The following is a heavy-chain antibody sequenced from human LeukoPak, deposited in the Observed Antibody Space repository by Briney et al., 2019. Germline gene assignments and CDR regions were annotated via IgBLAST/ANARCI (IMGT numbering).Heavy chain of an antibody. J-gene: IGHJ4*02. D-gene: IGHD3-22*01. CDR1: GFTFSSYG. CDR2: ISGSGGST. V-gene: IGHV3-23*01. CDR3: AKVVLYYDSSGTGY. Sequence: GGSLRLSCAASGFTFSSYGMSWVRQAPGKGLEWVSAISGSGGSTYYADSVKGRFTISRDNSKNTLYLQMNSLRAEDTAVYYCAKVVLYYDSSGTGYWGQGTLVTVSS.